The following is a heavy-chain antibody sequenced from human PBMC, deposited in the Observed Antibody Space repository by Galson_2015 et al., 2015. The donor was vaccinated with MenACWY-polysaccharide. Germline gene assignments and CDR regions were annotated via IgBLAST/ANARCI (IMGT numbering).Heavy chain of an antibody. D-gene: IGHD6-13*01. Sequence: SVKVSCKASGYTFTNYDITWVRQATGQGLEWMGWMNPDSGYTGYAQKFRGRVTMTRDTSISTAYMELSSLRSEDTAMYFCGRGWKRQQRGTDNWGQGTLVTVSS. V-gene: IGHV1-8*01. CDR3: GRGWKRQQRGTDN. CDR1: GYTFTNYD. CDR2: MNPDSGYT. J-gene: IGHJ4*02.